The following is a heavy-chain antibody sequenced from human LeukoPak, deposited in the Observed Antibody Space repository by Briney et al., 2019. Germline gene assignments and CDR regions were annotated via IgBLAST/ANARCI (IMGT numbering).Heavy chain of an antibody. CDR2: IYGGDST. CDR1: GFTVSSNY. CDR3: ASLGAATFH. D-gene: IGHD1-26*01. J-gene: IGHJ4*02. Sequence: PGGSLRLSCAVSGFTVSSNYMNWVRQAPGKGLEWISVIYGGDSTYYADSVKGRFTISRDNSKNTRYLQMNSLRAEDTAVYYCASLGAATFHWGQGTLVTVSS. V-gene: IGHV3-66*02.